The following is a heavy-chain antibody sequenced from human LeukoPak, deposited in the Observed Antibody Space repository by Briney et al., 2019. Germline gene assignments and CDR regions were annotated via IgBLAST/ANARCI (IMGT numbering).Heavy chain of an antibody. J-gene: IGHJ4*02. CDR2: IFECGDYT. CDR3: ARDRSSIFHY. D-gene: IGHD3-3*01. V-gene: IGHV3-20*04. CDR1: GYTFYVYG. Sequence: TGGSLRLSCEVSGYTFYVYGMRCVPHRRERGVEWVSDIFECGDYTFYTDSVRGGYPLSRDSAKNSLSLQIYTLRCADARFFYCARDRSSIFHYWGRGTLVTVSS.